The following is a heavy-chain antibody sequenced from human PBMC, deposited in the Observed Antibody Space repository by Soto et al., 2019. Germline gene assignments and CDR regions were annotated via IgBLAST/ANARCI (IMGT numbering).Heavy chain of an antibody. D-gene: IGHD3-10*01. V-gene: IGHV4-59*01. CDR3: ARESAGSGKNNWFDP. CDR2: VHFSGST. CDR1: GVSISENH. J-gene: IGHJ5*02. Sequence: TSETLSLTCDVSGVSISENHWSWIRQAPGKGLEWVGYVHFSGSTTYNPSLAPRLNISFDMSKSQVYLQLTSVTAADTAVYYCARESAGSGKNNWFDPWGQGTLVTVSS.